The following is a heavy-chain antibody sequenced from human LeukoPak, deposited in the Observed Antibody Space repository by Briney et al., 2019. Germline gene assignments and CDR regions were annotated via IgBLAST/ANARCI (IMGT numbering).Heavy chain of an antibody. J-gene: IGHJ6*02. V-gene: IGHV3-9*01. CDR2: ISWNSVSI. Sequence: GGSPRLSCAASGFTFDDYAMHWVRQAPGKGLEGVSGISWNSVSIGYADSVKGRFTISRDNAKNSLYLQMNSLRAEDTALYYCAKDRLAAAGTGSYYYYGMDVWGQGTTVTVSS. CDR1: GFTFDDYA. CDR3: AKDRLAAAGTGSYYYYGMDV. D-gene: IGHD6-13*01.